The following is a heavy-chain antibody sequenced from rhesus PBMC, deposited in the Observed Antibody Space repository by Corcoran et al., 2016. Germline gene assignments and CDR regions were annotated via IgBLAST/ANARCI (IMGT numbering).Heavy chain of an antibody. J-gene: IGHJ4*01. V-gene: IGHV3-28*02. CDR3: ARGGGITAAGTDHDY. D-gene: IGHD6-25*01. CDR1: GFTFSNYW. Sequence: EVQLVDSGGDLAKPGGSLRLSCAASGFTFSNYWMHWICQAPGKGLEWISAINSASDNIYYADSVKGRFTISRENAKNTLYLQMESLKVEDTAVYYCARGGGITAAGTDHDYWGQGVLVTVSS. CDR2: INSASDNI.